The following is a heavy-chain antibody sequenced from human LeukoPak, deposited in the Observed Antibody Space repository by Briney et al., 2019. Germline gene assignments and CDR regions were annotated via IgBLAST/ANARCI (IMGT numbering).Heavy chain of an antibody. D-gene: IGHD3-22*01. J-gene: IGHJ4*02. CDR1: GITLSNYG. CDR2: ISGSGGNT. V-gene: IGHV3-23*01. CDR3: AKRGVVIRVILVGFHKEAYYFDS. Sequence: GGSLRLSCPVSGITLSNYGMGWVRQAPGKGLEGVSGISGSGGNTYYADSVKGRFTISRDNSKNTLYLQMNSLRAEDTAVYFCAKRGVVIRVILVGFHKEAYYFDSWGQGALVTVSS.